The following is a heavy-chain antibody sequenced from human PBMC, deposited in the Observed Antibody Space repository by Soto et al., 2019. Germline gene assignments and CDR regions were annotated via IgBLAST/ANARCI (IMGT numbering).Heavy chain of an antibody. V-gene: IGHV3-23*01. CDR2: ISGSGGST. D-gene: IGHD1-1*01. CDR1: RFTFSSYA. J-gene: IGHJ4*02. CDR3: ARRGTGPYFDY. Sequence: EVQLLDSGGGLVQPGGSLRLSCAANRFTFSSYAIKWVRQAPGKGLEWVSVISGSGGSTYYADSVKGRFTISRDNSKNTLYLEMNSLRAEDTAVYYCARRGTGPYFDYWGQGTLVTVSA.